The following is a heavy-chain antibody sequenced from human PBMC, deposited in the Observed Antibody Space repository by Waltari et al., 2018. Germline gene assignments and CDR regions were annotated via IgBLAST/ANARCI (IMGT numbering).Heavy chain of an antibody. CDR1: GGSINNSDFH. CDR2: IYYMGST. CDR3: AIYYYDYFDY. V-gene: IGHV4-39*07. Sequence: QLQLHESGPGLVKPSVTLSLTCTVSGGSINNSDFHWGWIRQPPGEGLEWIGTIYYMGSTYYNPSLKTRFTISIDTSKNQFSLKLSSVTAADTAVYYCAIYYYDYFDYWGQGTLVTVSS. D-gene: IGHD3-22*01. J-gene: IGHJ4*02.